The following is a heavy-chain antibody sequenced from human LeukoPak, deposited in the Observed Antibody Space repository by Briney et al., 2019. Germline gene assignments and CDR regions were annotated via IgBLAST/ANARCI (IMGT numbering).Heavy chain of an antibody. Sequence: GGSLRLSCAASGFTVSSNYMSWVRQAPGKGLEWVSVIYSGGSTYYADSVKGRFTISRDNSKNTLYLQMNSLRAEDTAVYYCARTIAAAGTIGSFDPWGQGTLVTVSS. D-gene: IGHD6-13*01. J-gene: IGHJ5*02. CDR2: IYSGGST. V-gene: IGHV3-66*01. CDR3: ARTIAAAGTIGSFDP. CDR1: GFTVSSNY.